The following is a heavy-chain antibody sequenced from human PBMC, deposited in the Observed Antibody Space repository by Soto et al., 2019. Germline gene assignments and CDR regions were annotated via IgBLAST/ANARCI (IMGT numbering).Heavy chain of an antibody. D-gene: IGHD3-3*01. CDR2: INWNSGRI. CDR1: GFTFDDYV. J-gene: IGHJ4*02. CDR3: AKDTRYDFWSGAYFDY. V-gene: IGHV3-9*01. Sequence: EVQLVESGGGLVQPGRSLRLSCATSGFTFDDYVMHWVRQVPGKGLEWVSGINWNSGRIGYADSVKGRFTISRDNAKNSLYLQMNSLRAEDTALYYCAKDTRYDFWSGAYFDYWGQGTLDTVSS.